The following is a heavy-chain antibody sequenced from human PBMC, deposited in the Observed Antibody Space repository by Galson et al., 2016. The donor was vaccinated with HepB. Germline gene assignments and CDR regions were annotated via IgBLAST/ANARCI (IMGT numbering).Heavy chain of an antibody. CDR2: IRSKDYGGTT. J-gene: IGHJ5*02. V-gene: IGHV3-49*03. Sequence: SLRLSCAASGFTFGDYAMSWFRQAPGKGLEWVGFIRSKDYGGTTGYAASVKGRFTISRDDSKSIAYLQMNSLKTEDTAVYYYTRVPDYYGSGSYYFNWFDPWGQGTLVTVSS. CDR3: TRVPDYYGSGSYYFNWFDP. D-gene: IGHD3-10*01. CDR1: GFTFGDYA.